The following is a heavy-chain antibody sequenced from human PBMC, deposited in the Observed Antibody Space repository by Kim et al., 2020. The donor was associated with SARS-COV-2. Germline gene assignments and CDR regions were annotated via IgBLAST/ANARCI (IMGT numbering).Heavy chain of an antibody. CDR2: ISGSGGST. CDR1: GFTFSSYA. V-gene: IGHV3-23*01. D-gene: IGHD3-3*01. J-gene: IGHJ4*02. CDR3: AKDYEDYDFWSGSGY. Sequence: GGSLRLSCAASGFTFSSYAMSWVRQAPGKGLEWVSAISGSGGSTYYADSVKGRFTISRDNSKNTLYLQMNSLRAEDMAVYYCAKDYEDYDFWSGSGYWGQGTLVTVSS.